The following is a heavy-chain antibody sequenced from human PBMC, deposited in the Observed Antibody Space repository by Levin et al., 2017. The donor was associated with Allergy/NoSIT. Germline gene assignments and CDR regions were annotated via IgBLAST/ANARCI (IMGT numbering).Heavy chain of an antibody. Sequence: SQTLSLTCTVSGDSGSGTFYWTWIRQSPGRGLEWLGYIFSSGGTNYNPSLKSRATISLDSSKNRFFLTLTSVIPADTAVYYCATGGAATPDHWGQGTLVTVSS. V-gene: IGHV4-61*01. CDR2: IFSSGGT. J-gene: IGHJ1*01. D-gene: IGHD1-26*01. CDR1: GDSGSGTFY. CDR3: ATGGAATPDH.